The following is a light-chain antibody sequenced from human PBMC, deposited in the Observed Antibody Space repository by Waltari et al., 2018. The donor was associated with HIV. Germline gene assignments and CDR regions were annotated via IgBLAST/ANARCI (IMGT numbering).Light chain of an antibody. CDR1: QTIRSW. CDR3: QQYNNYSWT. CDR2: KAT. V-gene: IGKV1-5*03. Sequence: DIQMTQSPSTLSASVGDRVTITCRVSQTIRSWLAWYQQKPGKPPKLLIYKATSLESGVPSRFSGSGSGTEFTLTISSLQPDDFATYYCQQYNNYSWTFGQGTKVEIK. J-gene: IGKJ1*01.